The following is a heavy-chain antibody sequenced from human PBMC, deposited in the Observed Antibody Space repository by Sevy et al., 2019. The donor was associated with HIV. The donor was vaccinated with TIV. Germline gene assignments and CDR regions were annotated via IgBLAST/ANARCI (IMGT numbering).Heavy chain of an antibody. V-gene: IGHV3-7*03. J-gene: IGHJ3*02. CDR2: INQDGSDR. CDR3: ARVDCGSITCQGRDPFDI. Sequence: GGSLRLSCAASTVIFSDHWMTWVRQAPGKGLEWVANINQDGSDRHYVDSVKGRFTISRDNARQSVYLQMNSLRVEDTAVYYCARVDCGSITCQGRDPFDIWAKGQRSPSPQ. D-gene: IGHD2-2*01. CDR1: TVIFSDHW.